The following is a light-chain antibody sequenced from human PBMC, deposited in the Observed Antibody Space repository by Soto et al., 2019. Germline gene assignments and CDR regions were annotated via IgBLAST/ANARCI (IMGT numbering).Light chain of an antibody. V-gene: IGKV2-28*01. J-gene: IGKJ2*01. CDR1: GDLQRSHGYSY. CDR2: LGS. CDR3: MQVLQTPYT. Sequence: DIVMTQSPLSLPVIPGEPASISCRSSGDLQRSHGYSYLDWYLQKPGQSPQLLIYLGSNRASGVPVRFSGSGSGTDVTLKISRVEVEDVGFYYCMQVLQTPYTFGHGTRLEIK.